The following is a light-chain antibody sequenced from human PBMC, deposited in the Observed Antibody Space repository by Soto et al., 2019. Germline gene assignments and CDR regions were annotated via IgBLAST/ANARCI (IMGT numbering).Light chain of an antibody. CDR2: GVS. CDR3: QQYGSSPIIT. CDR1: QRLSASD. Sequence: EIVLTQSPGTLSLSPGQRATLSCRASQRLSASDIAWYQQKPGQAPKFLIYGVSRRATGIPDRFSGSGSGTDFTLTISRLEPEDFAVYHCQQYGSSPIITCGQGTRLEIK. J-gene: IGKJ5*01. V-gene: IGKV3-20*01.